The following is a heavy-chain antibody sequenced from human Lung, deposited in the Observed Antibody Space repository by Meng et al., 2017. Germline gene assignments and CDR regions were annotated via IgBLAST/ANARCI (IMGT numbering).Heavy chain of an antibody. Sequence: QVQLVQSGGEVKKPGAPVKVSCKASGYIFTRYGINWVRQAPGQGLEWMGWISGYNGNTNYAQKLQGRVTMTTDTSTSTAYMELRSLRSDDTAVYYCARAEEEYCSGGSCPNFDFWGQGTLVTVSS. V-gene: IGHV1-18*01. CDR2: ISGYNGNT. CDR1: GYIFTRYG. D-gene: IGHD2-15*01. CDR3: ARAEEEYCSGGSCPNFDF. J-gene: IGHJ4*02.